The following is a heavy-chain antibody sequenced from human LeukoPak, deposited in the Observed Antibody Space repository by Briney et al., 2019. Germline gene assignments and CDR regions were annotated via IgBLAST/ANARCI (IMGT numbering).Heavy chain of an antibody. J-gene: IGHJ5*02. CDR1: GFTFNDYY. CDR2: ISSSGSTI. Sequence: GGSLRLSCAASGFTFNDYYMSWIRQAPGKGLEWVSYISSSGSTIYYADSVKGRFTISRDNAKNSLFLQMNSLRAEDTAVYYCARDPHSRASFWFGPWGQGTLVTVSS. D-gene: IGHD1-26*01. V-gene: IGHV3-11*01. CDR3: ARDPHSRASFWFGP.